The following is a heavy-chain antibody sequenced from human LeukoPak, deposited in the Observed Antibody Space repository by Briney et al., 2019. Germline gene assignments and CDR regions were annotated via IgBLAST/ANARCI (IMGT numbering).Heavy chain of an antibody. J-gene: IGHJ3*02. CDR3: ARQGESSGSRIDALDI. CDR1: GYNFTSYW. CDR2: IYPGASDT. D-gene: IGHD3-22*01. V-gene: IGHV5-51*01. Sequence: GEPLKISCKGFGYNFTSYWIGGVRQMPGKGREWMGIIYPGASDTRYSPSFQGQGTISVDKSISTAYLQWSSLKASDTAMYYCARQGESSGSRIDALDIWGQGTMVTVSS.